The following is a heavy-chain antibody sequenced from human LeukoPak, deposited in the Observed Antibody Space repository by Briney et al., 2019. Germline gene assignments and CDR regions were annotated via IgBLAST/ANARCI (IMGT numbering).Heavy chain of an antibody. CDR3: ARAPVTSCRGAFCYPFDY. V-gene: IGHV3-23*01. J-gene: IGHJ4*02. CDR2: TSSSDPGT. CDR1: GFTFSNFW. Sequence: PGGSLRLSCAASGFTFSNFWMSWVRQAPGKGLEWVAATSSSDPGTYHADSVRGRFTISRDNSKNTLYLQMNRLRVEDAAVYYCARAPVTSCRGAFCYPFDYWGQGTLVTVSS. D-gene: IGHD2-15*01.